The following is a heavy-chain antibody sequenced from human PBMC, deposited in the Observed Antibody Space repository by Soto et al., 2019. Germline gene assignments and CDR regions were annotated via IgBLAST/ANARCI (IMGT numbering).Heavy chain of an antibody. D-gene: IGHD6-6*01. CDR2: ISYDGSNK. CDR1: GFTFSSYG. J-gene: IGHJ6*02. V-gene: IGHV3-30*18. CDR3: AKDVEALARVGGMDV. Sequence: GGSLRLSCAASGFTFSSYGMHWVRQAPGKWLEWVAVISYDGSNKYYADSVKGRFTISRDNSKNTLYLQMNSLRAEDTAVYYCAKDVEALARVGGMDVWGQGXTVTVYS.